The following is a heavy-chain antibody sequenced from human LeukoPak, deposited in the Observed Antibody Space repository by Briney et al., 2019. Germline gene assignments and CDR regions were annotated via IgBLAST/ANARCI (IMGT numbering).Heavy chain of an antibody. CDR1: GFTFSSYA. Sequence: GSLRLSCAASGFTFSSYAMSWIRQPPGEGLEWIGEINHSGSTNYNPSLKSRVTISVDTSKNQFSLKLSSVTAADTAVYYCARQPNPLFWSGYSYYFDYWGQGTLVTVSS. D-gene: IGHD3-3*01. V-gene: IGHV4-34*01. J-gene: IGHJ4*02. CDR3: ARQPNPLFWSGYSYYFDY. CDR2: INHSGST.